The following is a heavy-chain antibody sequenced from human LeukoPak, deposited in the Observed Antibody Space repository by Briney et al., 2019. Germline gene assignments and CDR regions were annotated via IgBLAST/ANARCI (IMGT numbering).Heavy chain of an antibody. CDR3: ARGTMVRGVILIFDY. Sequence: GESLKISCKGSGYSFTSYWIGCVRQMPGKGLEWMGIIYPGDSDTRYSPSFQGQVTISADKSISTAYLQWSSLKASDTAMYYCARGTMVRGVILIFDYWGQGTLVTVSS. D-gene: IGHD3-10*01. V-gene: IGHV5-51*01. J-gene: IGHJ4*02. CDR2: IYPGDSDT. CDR1: GYSFTSYW.